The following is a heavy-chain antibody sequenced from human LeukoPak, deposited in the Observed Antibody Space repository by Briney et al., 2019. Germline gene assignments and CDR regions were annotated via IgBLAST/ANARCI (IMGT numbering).Heavy chain of an antibody. CDR3: AREVGYCSGGSCYSYLDY. J-gene: IGHJ4*02. D-gene: IGHD2-15*01. CDR2: IYYSGST. Sequence: PSETLSPTCTVSGGSISSYYWSWIRQPPGKGLEWIGYIYYSGSTNYNASLTNRVTISVDTSKNQFSLKLSPVTAADTAVYYCAREVGYCSGGSCYSYLDYWGQGTLVTVSS. CDR1: GGSISSYY. V-gene: IGHV4-59*01.